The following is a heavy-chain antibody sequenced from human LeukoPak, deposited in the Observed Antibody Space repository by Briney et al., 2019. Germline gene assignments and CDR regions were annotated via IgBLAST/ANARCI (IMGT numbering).Heavy chain of an antibody. Sequence: ASVTDSLLGSGCTFTAHHMHWVRQAPGRGLEWMGWINPNSGGTNYAQKFQGRVTMPRDTSISTGYTEQSRLRSDVTVLYVWGRGYGDGFSFYYWGQGNLVTVSS. D-gene: IGHD4-17*01. CDR3: GRGYGDGFSFYY. V-gene: IGHV1-2*02. CDR1: GCTFTAHH. J-gene: IGHJ4*02. CDR2: INPNSGGT.